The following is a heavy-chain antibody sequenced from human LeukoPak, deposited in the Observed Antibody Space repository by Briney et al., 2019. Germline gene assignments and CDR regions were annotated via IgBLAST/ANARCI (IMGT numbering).Heavy chain of an antibody. D-gene: IGHD3-10*01. J-gene: IGHJ4*02. CDR1: GFTFSDYT. Sequence: GGSLRLSCVASGFTFSDYTMNWVRQAPGKGLEWVSSINRSGSYIYYADSVKGRFTISRDNAKKSLYLQMNSLRAEDTAVYYCAVYYYGSGNFDYWGQGNLVTLSS. V-gene: IGHV3-21*01. CDR3: AVYYYGSGNFDY. CDR2: INRSGSYI.